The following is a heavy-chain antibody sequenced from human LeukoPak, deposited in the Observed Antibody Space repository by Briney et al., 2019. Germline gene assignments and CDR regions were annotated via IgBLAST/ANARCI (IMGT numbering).Heavy chain of an antibody. D-gene: IGHD4-17*01. Sequence: SKTLSLTCAVYGASFRDYHWTWIRQPPGKWLEWIGSIYYSGSTYYNPSLKSRVTISVDTSKNQFSLKLSSVTAADTAVYYCVSRATVTTYYYYYMDVWGKGTTVTVSS. V-gene: IGHV4-34*01. CDR3: VSRATVTTYYYYYMDV. CDR1: GASFRDYH. CDR2: IYYSGST. J-gene: IGHJ6*03.